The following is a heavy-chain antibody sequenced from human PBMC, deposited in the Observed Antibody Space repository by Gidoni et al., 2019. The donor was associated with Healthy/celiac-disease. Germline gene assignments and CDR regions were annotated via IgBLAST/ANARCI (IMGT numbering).Heavy chain of an antibody. V-gene: IGHV3-30-3*01. CDR3: ARENYYDSSGYYYYYYGMDV. CDR1: GFTFSSYA. CDR2: ISYDGSNK. D-gene: IGHD3-22*01. J-gene: IGHJ6*02. Sequence: QVQLVESGGGVVQPGRSLRPSCAPSGFTFSSYAMHWVRQAPGKGLEWVAVISYDGSNKYYADSVKGRFTISRDNSKNTLYLQMNSLRAEDTAVYYCARENYYDSSGYYYYYYGMDVWGQGTTVTVSS.